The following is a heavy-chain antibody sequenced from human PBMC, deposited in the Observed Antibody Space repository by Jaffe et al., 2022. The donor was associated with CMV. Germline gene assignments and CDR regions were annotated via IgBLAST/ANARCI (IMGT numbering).Heavy chain of an antibody. D-gene: IGHD3-22*01. J-gene: IGHJ4*02. CDR3: ARVGRYYDSSTYYFDY. V-gene: IGHV4-59*08. CDR1: GGSISSYY. Sequence: QVQLQESGPGLVKPSETLSLTCTVSGGSISSYYWSWIRQPPGKGLEWIGYIYYSGSTNYNPSLKSRVTISVDTSKNQFSLKLSSVTAADTAVYYCARVGRYYDSSTYYFDYWGQGTLVTVSS. CDR2: IYYSGST.